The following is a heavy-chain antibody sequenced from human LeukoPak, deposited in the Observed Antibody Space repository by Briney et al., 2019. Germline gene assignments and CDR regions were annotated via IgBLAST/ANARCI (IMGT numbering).Heavy chain of an antibody. CDR1: GYTFTGYY. D-gene: IGHD5-12*01. CDR2: INPNSGGT. Sequence: ASVKVSCKASGYTFTGYYMHWVRQAPGQGLEWMGWINPNSGGTNYAQKFQGRVTTTRDTSISTAYMELSRLRSDDTAVYYCARGKYSGYGYFDYWGQGTLVTVSS. CDR3: ARGKYSGYGYFDY. J-gene: IGHJ4*02. V-gene: IGHV1-2*02.